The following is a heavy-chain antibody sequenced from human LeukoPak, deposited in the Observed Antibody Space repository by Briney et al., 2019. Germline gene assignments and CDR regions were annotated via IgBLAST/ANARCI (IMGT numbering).Heavy chain of an antibody. Sequence: SETLSLTCAVHGGSFSGYYWSWIRKPPGKGLEWIGEINHSGSTNYNPSLKRRVTISVDTSKNQFSLKLSSVTAADTAVYYCARARILTGYSPSDYWGQGTLVTVSS. J-gene: IGHJ4*02. D-gene: IGHD3-9*01. CDR3: ARARILTGYSPSDY. CDR1: GGSFSGYY. CDR2: INHSGST. V-gene: IGHV4-34*01.